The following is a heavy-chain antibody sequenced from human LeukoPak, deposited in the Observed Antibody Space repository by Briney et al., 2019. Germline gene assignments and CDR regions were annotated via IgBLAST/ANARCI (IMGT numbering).Heavy chain of an antibody. D-gene: IGHD6-19*01. CDR3: ARVGRSGPQNRYSSVFSSPYDY. J-gene: IGHJ4*02. V-gene: IGHV4-38-2*02. Sequence: SENLSLTSRVSDYTICCVYYWGWVRQPPGKGLEWIGRVYHSATSSYNPSLKSRVTRSVDTSKNQFSLKLSSVTAADTAVYYCARVGRSGPQNRYSSVFSSPYDYWGQGTLVTVSS. CDR1: DYTICCVYY. CDR2: VYHSATS.